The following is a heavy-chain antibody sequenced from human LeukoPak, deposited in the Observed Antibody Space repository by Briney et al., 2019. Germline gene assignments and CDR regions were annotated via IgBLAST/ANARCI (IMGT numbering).Heavy chain of an antibody. CDR1: GFTFSTYA. CDR3: ARDDSSATKTVKMAFDI. J-gene: IGHJ3*02. V-gene: IGHV3-21*01. CDR2: ISSSSSYI. D-gene: IGHD3-22*01. Sequence: GGSLRLSCAAPGFTFSTYAVNWVRQAPGKGLEWVSSISSSSSYIYYADSVKGRFTISRDNAKNSLYLQMNSLRAEDTAVYYCARDDSSATKTVKMAFDIWGQGTVVTVSS.